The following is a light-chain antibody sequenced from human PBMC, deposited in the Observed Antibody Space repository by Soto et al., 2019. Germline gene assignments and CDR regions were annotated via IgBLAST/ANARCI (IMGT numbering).Light chain of an antibody. CDR1: QSVSNNY. Sequence: DIVLTQSPGTLSLSPGERATLSCRASQSVSNNYLAWYQQKPGQAPRILIYGASNRATGIPDRFSGSGSGTDFTLTISRLEPEDFAVYYCQQYGSSGTLGQGTKVDI. CDR2: GAS. J-gene: IGKJ1*01. V-gene: IGKV3-20*01. CDR3: QQYGSSGT.